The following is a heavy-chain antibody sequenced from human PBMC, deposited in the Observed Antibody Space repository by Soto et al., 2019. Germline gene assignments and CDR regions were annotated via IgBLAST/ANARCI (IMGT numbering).Heavy chain of an antibody. CDR2: IWYDGSNK. CDR1: GFTFSSYG. V-gene: IGHV3-33*01. CDR3: AREGCSGGSCYDYYFDY. D-gene: IGHD2-15*01. J-gene: IGHJ4*02. Sequence: SLRLSCAASGFTFSSYGMHWVRQAPGKGLEWVAVIWYDGSNKYYADSVKGRFTISRDNSKNTLYLQMNSLRAEDTAVYYCAREGCSGGSCYDYYFDYWGQGTLVTVSS.